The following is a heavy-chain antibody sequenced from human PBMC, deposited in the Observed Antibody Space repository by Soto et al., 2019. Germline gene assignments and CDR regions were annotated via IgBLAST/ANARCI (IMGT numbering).Heavy chain of an antibody. J-gene: IGHJ6*03. V-gene: IGHV1-18*01. Sequence: ASVKVSCKASGYTFTNSGISWVRQAPGQGLEWMGWISTDNGNTNYAQHLQGRVSMTTDTSTSTAYMELSSLRSDDTAVNFCAKKKAPPKLGGNSYYFWDVGGKG. CDR1: GYTFTNSG. CDR3: AKKKAPPKLGGNSYYFWDV. CDR2: ISTDNGNT. D-gene: IGHD3-22*01.